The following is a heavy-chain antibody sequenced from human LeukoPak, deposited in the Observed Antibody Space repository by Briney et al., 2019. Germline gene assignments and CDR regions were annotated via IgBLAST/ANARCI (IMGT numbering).Heavy chain of an antibody. CDR3: ARDNIVGPTAFDY. CDR1: GFTVSNNY. V-gene: IGHV3-66*01. J-gene: IGHJ4*02. CDR2: IYRGGST. Sequence: GGSLRLSCAASGFTVSNNYMSWVHQGPGKGLEWVSIIYRGGSTYYADSVKGRFTITRDNSKNTLYLQMNSLRAEDTAVYYCARDNIVGPTAFDYWGQGTLVTVSS. D-gene: IGHD1-26*01.